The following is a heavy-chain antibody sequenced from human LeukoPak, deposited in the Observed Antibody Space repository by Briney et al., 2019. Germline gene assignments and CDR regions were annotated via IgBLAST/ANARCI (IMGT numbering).Heavy chain of an antibody. CDR2: IYPGDSDT. Sequence: RGGSLNISCKGSGSIFTNYSIGWVRHMPGKGLEWMGIIYPGDSDTKYSPSFQGQVTISADKSISTAYLQWSSLKASDTAMYYCARPLADSSGYYLSSVDYWGQGSLVTVSS. J-gene: IGHJ4*02. V-gene: IGHV5-51*01. CDR3: ARPLADSSGYYLSSVDY. CDR1: GSIFTNYS. D-gene: IGHD3-22*01.